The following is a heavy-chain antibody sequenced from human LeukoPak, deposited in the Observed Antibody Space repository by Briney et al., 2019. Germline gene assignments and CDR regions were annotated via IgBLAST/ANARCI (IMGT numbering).Heavy chain of an antibody. J-gene: IGHJ4*02. D-gene: IGHD1-26*01. CDR2: INEDGRIT. CDR1: GFTFRTYW. Sequence: PGGSLRLSCAVSGFTFRTYWMHWVRQVPGEGLVWVSRINEDGRITSYADSVRGRFTISRDNAKNTLYLQMNSLRTEDSAVYYCGRDLGGRSGYWGQGALVTVSS. V-gene: IGHV3-74*01. CDR3: GRDLGGRSGY.